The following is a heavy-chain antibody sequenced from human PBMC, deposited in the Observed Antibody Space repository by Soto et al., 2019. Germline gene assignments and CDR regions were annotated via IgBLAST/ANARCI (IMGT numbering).Heavy chain of an antibody. CDR2: IYYSGST. D-gene: IGHD2-15*01. CDR3: ARTSYCSGGSCYDNWFDP. Sequence: SETLSLTCTVSGGSISSGGYYWSWIRQHPGKGLEWIGYIYYSGSTYYNPSLKSRVTISVDTSKNQFSLKLSSVTAAGTAVYYCARTSYCSGGSCYDNWFDPWGQGTLGTVSS. J-gene: IGHJ5*02. V-gene: IGHV4-31*03. CDR1: GGSISSGGYY.